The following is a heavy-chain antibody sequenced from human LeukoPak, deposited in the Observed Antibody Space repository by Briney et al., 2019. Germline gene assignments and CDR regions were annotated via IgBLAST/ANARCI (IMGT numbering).Heavy chain of an antibody. CDR3: ARVYSIGWYGPSFDY. D-gene: IGHD6-19*01. V-gene: IGHV1-2*06. Sequence: ASVKVSCKASGYTFTGYYMHWLRQAPGQGLEWMGRINPNSGGTNYAQKFQGRVTMTRDTSISTAYMELSRLRSDDTAVYYCARVYSIGWYGPSFDYWGQGTLVTVSS. CDR2: INPNSGGT. CDR1: GYTFTGYY. J-gene: IGHJ4*02.